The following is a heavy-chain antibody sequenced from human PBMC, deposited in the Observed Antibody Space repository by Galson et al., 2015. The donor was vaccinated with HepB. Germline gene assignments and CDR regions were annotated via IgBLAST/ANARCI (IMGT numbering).Heavy chain of an antibody. Sequence: SVKVSCKASGYIFTSYGISWVRQAPGEGLEWMGWISAYNGNTNYAQRLQGRVTMTTDTSRSTAYMELRSLRSDDTAVYYCARESRPFDSSGYIVYWGQGTLVTVSS. CDR2: ISAYNGNT. CDR3: ARESRPFDSSGYIVY. CDR1: GYIFTSYG. D-gene: IGHD3-22*01. V-gene: IGHV1-18*04. J-gene: IGHJ4*02.